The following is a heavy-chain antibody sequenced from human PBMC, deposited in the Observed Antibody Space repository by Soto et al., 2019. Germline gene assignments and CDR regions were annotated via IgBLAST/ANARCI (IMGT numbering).Heavy chain of an antibody. V-gene: IGHV1-46*01. CDR1: GYTFTRYY. Sequence: DAVQLSCQPSGYTFTRYYIHLVRQAPGQWLEGMGIINPSVFNTIYPQKSHARVTMTSYTSTSPVYMEVSRLRSADTGVYYCARVSACYTHDYRMDVWGQGTTVTVSS. CDR3: ARVSACYTHDYRMDV. D-gene: IGHD2-2*02. CDR2: INPSVFNT. J-gene: IGHJ6*02.